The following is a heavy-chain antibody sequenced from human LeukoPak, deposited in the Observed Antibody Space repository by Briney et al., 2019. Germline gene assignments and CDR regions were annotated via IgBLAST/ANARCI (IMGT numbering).Heavy chain of an antibody. V-gene: IGHV4-59*11. CDR1: GGSISSHY. Sequence: PSETLSLTCTVSGGSISSHYWSWIRQPPGKGLEWIGYIYYSGSTNYNPSLKSRVTISVGTSKNQFSLKLSSVTAADTAVYYCARAYSSSWYDFGYYYYYMDVWGKGTTVTVSS. D-gene: IGHD6-13*01. CDR2: IYYSGST. CDR3: ARAYSSSWYDFGYYYYYMDV. J-gene: IGHJ6*03.